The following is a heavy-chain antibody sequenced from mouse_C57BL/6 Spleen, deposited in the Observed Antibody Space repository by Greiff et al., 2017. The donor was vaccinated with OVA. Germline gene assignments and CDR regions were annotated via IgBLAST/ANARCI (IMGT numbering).Heavy chain of an antibody. CDR3: ARDYYGMDY. CDR1: GFTFSDYG. CDR2: ISSGSSTI. J-gene: IGHJ4*01. V-gene: IGHV5-17*01. Sequence: EVMLVESGGGLVKPGGSLKLSCAASGFTFSDYGMHWVRQAPEKGLEWVAYISSGSSTIYYADTVKGRFTISRDNAKHTRFLQMTSLRSEDTAMYYCARDYYGMDYWGQGTSVTVSS.